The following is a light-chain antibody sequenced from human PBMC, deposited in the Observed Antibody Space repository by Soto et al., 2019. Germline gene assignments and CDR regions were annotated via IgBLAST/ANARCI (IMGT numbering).Light chain of an antibody. J-gene: IGKJ1*01. V-gene: IGKV1-5*03. CDR1: QSISSW. CDR3: LQYYSFPRA. Sequence: DIQMTQSPSTLSASVGDRVTITYRASQSISSWLAWYQQKPGKAPKLLIYKASSLESGVPSRFSGSGSGTEFTLTISSLQPEDFATYYCLQYYSFPRAFGQGTKVDI. CDR2: KAS.